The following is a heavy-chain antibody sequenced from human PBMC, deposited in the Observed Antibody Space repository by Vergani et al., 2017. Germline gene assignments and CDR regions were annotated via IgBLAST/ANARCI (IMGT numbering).Heavy chain of an antibody. CDR3: ARDDPGDSSYYYYGMDV. Sequence: EVQLLESGGGLVQPGGSLRLSCAASGFTFSSYSMNWVRQAPGKGLEWVSSISSSSSYIYYADSVKGRFTISRDNAKNSLYLQMNSLRAEDTAVYYCARDDPGDSSYYYYGMDVWGQGTTVTVSS. D-gene: IGHD7-27*01. CDR1: GFTFSSYS. V-gene: IGHV3-21*01. CDR2: ISSSSSYI. J-gene: IGHJ6*02.